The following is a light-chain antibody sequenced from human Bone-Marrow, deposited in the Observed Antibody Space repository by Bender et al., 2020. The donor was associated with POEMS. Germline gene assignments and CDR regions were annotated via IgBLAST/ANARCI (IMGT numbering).Light chain of an antibody. J-gene: IGLJ1*01. CDR3: HVWDSDNEQHI. Sequence: SYVLTQPPSMSVAPGQTARIACGGNNIGSKSVHWYQQRPGQAPVLVVYDDSDRPSGIPERFSGSNSGNTATLTISRVEAGDEADYYCHVWDSDNEQHIFGPGTTVTVV. CDR2: DDS. CDR1: NIGSKS. V-gene: IGLV3-21*02.